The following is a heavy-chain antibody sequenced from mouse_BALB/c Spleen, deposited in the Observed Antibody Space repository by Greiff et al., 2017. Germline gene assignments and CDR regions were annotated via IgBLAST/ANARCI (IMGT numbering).Heavy chain of an antibody. D-gene: IGHD2-3*01. CDR2: ISSGSSTI. CDR1: GFTFSSFG. CDR3: ARKGDGYSLYYAMDY. Sequence: EVMLVESGGGLVQPGGSRKLSCAASGFTFSSFGMHWVRQAPEKGLEWVAYISSGSSTIYYADTVKGRFTISRDNPKNTLFLQMTSLRSEDTAMYYCARKGDGYSLYYAMDYWGQGTSVTVSS. V-gene: IGHV5-17*02. J-gene: IGHJ4*01.